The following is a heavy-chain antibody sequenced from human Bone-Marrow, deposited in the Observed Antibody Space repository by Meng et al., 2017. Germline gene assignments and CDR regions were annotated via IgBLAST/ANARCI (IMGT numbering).Heavy chain of an antibody. Sequence: GEFLKISCAASGFSFSNFAMHWVRQAPGKGLEWVAVISHDGTKTYYGDSVKGRFTISRDKSKNTLYLQMSSLRADDTAVYYCAKTLVRGSTAYYYYGMDVWGQGNTV. J-gene: IGHJ6*01. CDR3: AKTLVRGSTAYYYYGMDV. D-gene: IGHD3-10*01. CDR1: GFSFSNFA. V-gene: IGHV3-30*18. CDR2: ISHDGTKT.